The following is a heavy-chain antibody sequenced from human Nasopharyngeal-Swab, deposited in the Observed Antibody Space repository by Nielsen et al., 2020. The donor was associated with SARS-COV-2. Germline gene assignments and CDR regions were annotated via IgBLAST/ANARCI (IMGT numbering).Heavy chain of an antibody. CDR1: GGTFSSYA. CDR3: ASLPILPSKFDY. J-gene: IGHJ4*02. V-gene: IGHV1-69*06. Sequence: SVKVSCKASGGTFSSYAISWVRQAPGQGLEWMGGIIPIFGTANYAQKFQGRVTITADKSTSTAYMELSSLRSEDTAVYYCASLPILPSKFDYWGQGTLVTVSS. CDR2: IIPIFGTA.